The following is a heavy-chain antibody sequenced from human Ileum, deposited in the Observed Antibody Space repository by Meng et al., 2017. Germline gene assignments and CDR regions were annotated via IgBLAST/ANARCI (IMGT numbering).Heavy chain of an antibody. J-gene: IGHJ6*02. CDR3: AKWGCSYTSCYSGGTDV. Sequence: GESLKISCVASGFTLGNYAMRWVRQAPGKGLEWVSAITGSGGDTYHADSVKGRFTISRDNSKNTLYLQMNTLRAEDTAVYYCAKWGCSYTSCYSGGTDVWGQGTTVTVSS. CDR2: ITGSGGDT. V-gene: IGHV3-23*01. CDR1: GFTLGNYA. D-gene: IGHD2-15*01.